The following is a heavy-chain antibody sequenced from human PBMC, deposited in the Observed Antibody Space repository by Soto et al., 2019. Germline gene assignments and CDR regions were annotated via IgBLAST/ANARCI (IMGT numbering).Heavy chain of an antibody. D-gene: IGHD4-17*01. CDR1: GGSISSGGYY. Sequence: PSETLSLTCTVSGGSISSGGYYWSWIRQPPGKGLEWIGYIYYSGSTNYNPSLKSRVTISVDRSKNQFSLKLSSVTAADTAVYYCARATVTRVEYWGQGTLVTVSS. CDR3: ARATVTRVEY. V-gene: IGHV4-61*08. J-gene: IGHJ4*02. CDR2: IYYSGST.